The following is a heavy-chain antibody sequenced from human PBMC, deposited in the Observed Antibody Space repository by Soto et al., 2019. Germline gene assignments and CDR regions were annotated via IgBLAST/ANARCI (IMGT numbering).Heavy chain of an antibody. J-gene: IGHJ4*02. V-gene: IGHV3-7*01. CDR2: IKQDGSEK. D-gene: IGHD6-13*01. CDR1: GFTFSSYW. Sequence: PGGSLRLSCAASGFTFSSYWMSWVRQAPGKGLEWVANIKQDGSEKYYVDSVKGRFTISRDNAKNSLYLQMNSLRAEDTAVYYCGRDRNGYSSSGYFDYWGQGTLVTVSS. CDR3: GRDRNGYSSSGYFDY.